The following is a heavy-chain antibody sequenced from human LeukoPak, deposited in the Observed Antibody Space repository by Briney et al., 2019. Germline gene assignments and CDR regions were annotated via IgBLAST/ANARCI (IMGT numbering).Heavy chain of an antibody. CDR3: AKEVWGPDN. CDR2: ISSGGST. J-gene: IGHJ4*02. Sequence: PGGSLRLSCAASGFTFSSYEMNWVRQAPGKGLECISYISSGGSTYYADSVKGRFTISRDNSKNTLYLQMNSLRAEDTAVYYCAKEVWGPDNWGQGTLVTVSS. D-gene: IGHD7-27*01. CDR1: GFTFSSYE. V-gene: IGHV3-23*01.